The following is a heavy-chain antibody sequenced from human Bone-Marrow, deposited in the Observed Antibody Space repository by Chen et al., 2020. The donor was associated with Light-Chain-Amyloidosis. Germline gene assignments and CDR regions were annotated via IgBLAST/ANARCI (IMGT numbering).Heavy chain of an antibody. CDR2: LDWDGESI. J-gene: IGHJ4*02. CDR1: GFTFDDYA. CDR3: TKDISPHMAGFDF. V-gene: IGHV3-9*01. Sequence: EVQLVESGGGLIQPGGSLRLSCTASGFTFDDYAMHWVRKPPGKGVEWVSGLDWDGESIGYADSVKCRFTISRDNAKNSLSLEMTRLRSEDTAFYYCTKDISPHMAGFDFWGQGMLVTVSS.